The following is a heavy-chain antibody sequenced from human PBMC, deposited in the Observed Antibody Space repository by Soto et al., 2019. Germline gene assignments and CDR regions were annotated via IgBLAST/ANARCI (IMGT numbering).Heavy chain of an antibody. J-gene: IGHJ4*02. D-gene: IGHD2-15*01. Sequence: GGSLRLSCAASGFTFSSYAMSWVRQAPGKGLEWVSAISGSGGSTYYADSVKGRFTISRDNSKNTLYLQMNSLRAEDTAVYYCAKDRCSGGSCYYFDYWGQGTLVTVSS. CDR2: ISGSGGST. CDR1: GFTFSSYA. CDR3: AKDRCSGGSCYYFDY. V-gene: IGHV3-23*01.